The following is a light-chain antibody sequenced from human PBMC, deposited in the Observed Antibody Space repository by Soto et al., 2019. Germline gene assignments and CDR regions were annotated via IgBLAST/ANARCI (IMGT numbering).Light chain of an antibody. CDR3: ASWDDSLNGWV. V-gene: IGLV1-44*01. CDR1: SSNLGSNT. J-gene: IGLJ3*02. CDR2: SSD. Sequence: QSVLTQPPSAPATPGQRVTISCSGSSSNLGSNTVNWYQRLPGSAPKLVIQSSDQRPSGVPDRFFGSKSGTSASLAISALQSEDEADYYCASWDDSLNGWVFGGGTKLTVL.